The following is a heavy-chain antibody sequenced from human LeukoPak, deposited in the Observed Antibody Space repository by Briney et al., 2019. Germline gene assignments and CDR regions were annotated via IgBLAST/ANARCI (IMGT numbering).Heavy chain of an antibody. J-gene: IGHJ4*02. CDR1: GGSISSGSYY. D-gene: IGHD1-26*01. V-gene: IGHV4-61*02. CDR3: ARATSIQIVGATEQLDY. CDR2: IYTSGST. Sequence: SQTLSLTCTVSGGSISSGSYYWSWIRQPAGKGLEWIGRIYTSGSTNYNPSLKNRITISVDTSKNKFSLKLSSVTAADTAVYYCARATSIQIVGATEQLDYWGQGTLVTVSS.